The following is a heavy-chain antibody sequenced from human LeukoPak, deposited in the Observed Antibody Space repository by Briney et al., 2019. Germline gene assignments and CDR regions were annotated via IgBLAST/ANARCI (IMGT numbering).Heavy chain of an antibody. CDR2: ISAYNGNT. J-gene: IGHJ6*03. Sequence: GASVKVSCKASGYTFTSYGISWVRQAPGQGLEWMGWISAYNGNTNYAQKLQGRVTMTTDTSTSTAYMELRSLRSDDTAVYYCARGAHYYDSSGYYYFHYYYYMDVWGKGTTVTVSS. D-gene: IGHD3-22*01. V-gene: IGHV1-18*01. CDR3: ARGAHYYDSSGYYYFHYYYYMDV. CDR1: GYTFTSYG.